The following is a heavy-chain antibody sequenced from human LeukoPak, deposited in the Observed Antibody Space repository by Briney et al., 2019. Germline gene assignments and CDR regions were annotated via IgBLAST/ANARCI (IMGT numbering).Heavy chain of an antibody. V-gene: IGHV4-59*01. CDR1: GGSISSYY. Sequence: SETLSLTCTVSGGSISSYYWSWIRQPPGKGLEWIGYIYYSGSTNYNPSLKSRVTISVDTSKNRFSLKLSSVTAADTAVYYRARRAGNTRAFDIWGQGTMVTVSS. D-gene: IGHD2/OR15-2a*01. CDR3: ARRAGNTRAFDI. CDR2: IYYSGST. J-gene: IGHJ3*02.